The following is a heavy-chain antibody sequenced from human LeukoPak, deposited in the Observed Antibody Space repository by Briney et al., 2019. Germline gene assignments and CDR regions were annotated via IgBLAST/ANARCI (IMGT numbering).Heavy chain of an antibody. D-gene: IGHD6-13*01. Sequence: GGSLRLSCAASGFTFSSYWMNWVRQAPGKGLEWVANIKQDGSEKYYVDSVKGRFTISRDNAKNSLYLQMNSLRAEDTAVYYCARGTAAGTGYYYGMDVWGQGTTVTVSS. CDR3: ARGTAAGTGYYYGMDV. V-gene: IGHV3-7*01. CDR2: IKQDGSEK. CDR1: GFTFSSYW. J-gene: IGHJ6*02.